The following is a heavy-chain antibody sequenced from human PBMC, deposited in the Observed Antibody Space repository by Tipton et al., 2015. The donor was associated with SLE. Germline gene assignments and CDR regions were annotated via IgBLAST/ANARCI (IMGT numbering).Heavy chain of an antibody. V-gene: IGHV3-66*01. CDR1: GFTVSSNF. J-gene: IGHJ6*02. Sequence: SLRLSCAASGFTVSSNFMSWVRQAPGKGLEWVSVIYSGGNTYYADSVKDRFTISRDNSKNTLYLQMNSLRAEDTAVYYCAREIAAAEVYYYYGMDVWGQGTTVTVSS. D-gene: IGHD6-13*01. CDR3: AREIAAAEVYYYYGMDV. CDR2: IYSGGNT.